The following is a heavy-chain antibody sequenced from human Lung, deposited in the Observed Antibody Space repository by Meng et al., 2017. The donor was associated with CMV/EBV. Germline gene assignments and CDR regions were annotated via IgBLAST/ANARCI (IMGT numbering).Heavy chain of an antibody. V-gene: IGHV1-2*02. CDR1: GYTFTGYY. D-gene: IGHD3-3*01. Sequence: SXXVSXKASGYTFTGYYMHWVRQAPGQGLEWMGWINPNSGGTNYAQKFQGRVSMTRDTSISTAYMELSRLRSDDTAVYYCARPGRDFWSGYRAHLLMDVXGQGXTVTVSS. CDR2: INPNSGGT. J-gene: IGHJ6*02. CDR3: ARPGRDFWSGYRAHLLMDV.